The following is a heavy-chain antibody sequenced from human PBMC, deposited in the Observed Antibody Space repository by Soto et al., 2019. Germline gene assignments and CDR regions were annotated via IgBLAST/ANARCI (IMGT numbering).Heavy chain of an antibody. CDR1: GYSFTTYT. CDR3: ARASGIGVGTTSY. D-gene: IGHD3-22*01. V-gene: IGHV1-18*04. CDR2: ISPYSGYT. Sequence: GASVKVSGKASGYSFTTYTISWVRQAPGQGLQWMGWISPYSGYTTYAQNLQGRVSMTTETSTTTAYLELRGLRSDDTAVYYCARASGIGVGTTSYWGQGTLVTVSS. J-gene: IGHJ4*02.